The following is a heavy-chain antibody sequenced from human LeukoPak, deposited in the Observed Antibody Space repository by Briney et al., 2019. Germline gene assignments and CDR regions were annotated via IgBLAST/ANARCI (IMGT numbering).Heavy chain of an antibody. CDR1: GYTFTSYG. Sequence: GASVKVSCKASGYTFTSYGISWVRQAPGQGLEWMGWISAYNGNTNYAQKLQGRVTMTTDTSTSTAYMELRSLRSDDTAVYYCARGDDYYDSSVAFAYWGQGTLVTVSS. D-gene: IGHD3-22*01. CDR2: ISAYNGNT. V-gene: IGHV1-18*01. J-gene: IGHJ4*02. CDR3: ARGDDYYDSSVAFAY.